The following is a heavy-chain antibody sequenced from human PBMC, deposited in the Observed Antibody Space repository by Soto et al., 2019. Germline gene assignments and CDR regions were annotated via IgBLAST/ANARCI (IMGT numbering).Heavy chain of an antibody. V-gene: IGHV3-23*01. CDR3: ASFSIITEYYFDY. CDR1: GFTFSSYA. Sequence: PGGSLRLSCAASGFTFSSYAMSWVRQAPGKGLEWVSAISGSGGSTYYADSVKGRFTISSDNSKNTLYLQMNSLRAEDTAVYYCASFSIITEYYFDYWGQGTLVTSPQ. D-gene: IGHD3-22*01. J-gene: IGHJ4*02. CDR2: ISGSGGST.